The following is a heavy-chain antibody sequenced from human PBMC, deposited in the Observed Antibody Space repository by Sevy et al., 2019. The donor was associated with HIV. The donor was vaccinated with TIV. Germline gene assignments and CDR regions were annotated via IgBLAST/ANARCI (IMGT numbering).Heavy chain of an antibody. CDR2: IFRGGDGT. CDR1: GFTFSNYA. CDR3: AGALYDSSGSFDALDI. J-gene: IGHJ3*02. D-gene: IGHD3-22*01. Sequence: GGSLRLSCVASGFTFSNYAMNWVRQAPGKGLEWVSTIFRGGDGTYYADSVKGRFTISRDNSKDTVYLQLSSLRADDTAVYYCAGALYDSSGSFDALDIWGQRTMVTASS. V-gene: IGHV3-23*01.